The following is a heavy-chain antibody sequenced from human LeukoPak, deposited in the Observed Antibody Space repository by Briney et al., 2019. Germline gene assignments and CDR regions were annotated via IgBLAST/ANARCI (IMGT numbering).Heavy chain of an antibody. CDR1: GYTFTSNG. J-gene: IGHJ4*02. CDR2: IRAYIGNT. D-gene: IGHD5-12*01. Sequence: ASVKVSCKAPGYTFTSNGICWVRHAPGQGLGRMGLIRAYIGNTNYTQKPQGRGTMTTDTSSSAAYMKLRSMRSDDTAVYYCARDRRLSHSAGHYSGYSFNYWGQGNPVTASS. CDR3: ARDRRLSHSAGHYSGYSFNY. V-gene: IGHV1-18*01.